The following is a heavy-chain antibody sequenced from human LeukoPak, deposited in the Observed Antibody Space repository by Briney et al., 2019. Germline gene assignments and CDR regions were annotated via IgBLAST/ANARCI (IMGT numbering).Heavy chain of an antibody. CDR2: INPSGGST. D-gene: IGHD2-15*01. CDR3: ARDFPYCSGGSCYSDYYYGMDV. J-gene: IGHJ6*02. CDR1: GYTFTSYY. Sequence: ASVKVSCKASGYTFTSYYMHWVRQAPGQGLEWMGLINPSGGSTSYAQKFQGRVTMTRDTSTSTVYMELSSLRSEDTAVYYCARDFPYCSGGSCYSDYYYGMDVWGQGTTVTVSS. V-gene: IGHV1-46*01.